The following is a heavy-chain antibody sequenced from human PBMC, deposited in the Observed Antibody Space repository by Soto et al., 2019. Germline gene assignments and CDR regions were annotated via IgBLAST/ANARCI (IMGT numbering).Heavy chain of an antibody. J-gene: IGHJ4*02. V-gene: IGHV3-9*01. D-gene: IGHD6-6*01. CDR3: VKDRGAGRRGAFDY. CDR1: GFTFDDYA. CDR2: INWDSGFI. Sequence: EVQLVESGGGLVQPGRSLRLSCAASGFTFDDYAMHWVRQAPGKGLEWVSNINWDSGFIDYADSVKGRFTISRDNAKNSLYLQMSSLRPEDTAFYYCVKDRGAGRRGAFDYWGQGTLVTVS.